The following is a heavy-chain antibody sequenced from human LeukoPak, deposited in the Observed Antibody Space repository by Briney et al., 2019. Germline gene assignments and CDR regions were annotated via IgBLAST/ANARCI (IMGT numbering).Heavy chain of an antibody. V-gene: IGHV3-30*04. J-gene: IGHJ6*03. D-gene: IGHD2-15*01. CDR1: GFTFSNYA. CDR2: ISYDGRNK. Sequence: PGGSLRLSCAASGFTFSNYAMHWVRQAPGKGLEWMSVISYDGRNKYFADSVKGRFTLSRDNSKNTLYLQMNNLRPEDTAVYYCAKDWRRIVVVGPITRHGNYMDVWGKGTTVTISS. CDR3: AKDWRRIVVVGPITRHGNYMDV.